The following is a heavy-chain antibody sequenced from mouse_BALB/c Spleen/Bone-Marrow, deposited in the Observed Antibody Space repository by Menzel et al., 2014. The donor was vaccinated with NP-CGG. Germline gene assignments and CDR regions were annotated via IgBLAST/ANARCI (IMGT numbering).Heavy chain of an antibody. V-gene: IGHV5-4*02. D-gene: IGHD2-1*01. CDR1: GFTFSDYY. CDR2: INDGGSYT. J-gene: IGHJ4*01. Sequence: EVQLVESGGGLVKPGGSLKLSCAVSGFTFSDYYMYWVRQNPEKRLEWVATINDGGSYTYYPDSVKGRFTISRDNAKNNLYLQMSSLKSEDTAMYYCARDGNFAMDYWGQGPSVTVSS. CDR3: ARDGNFAMDY.